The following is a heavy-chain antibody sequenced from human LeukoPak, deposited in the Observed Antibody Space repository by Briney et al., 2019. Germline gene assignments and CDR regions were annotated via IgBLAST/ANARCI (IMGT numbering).Heavy chain of an antibody. CDR1: GFTFSTYA. V-gene: IGHV3-30-3*01. Sequence: PGRSLRLSCAASGFTFSTYAMHWVRQAPGKGLEWVAVISYDGSNEYSADSVKGRFTISRDNSKNTLYLQMNSLGAEDTAVYYCARAPKGPYYDILTGYYQVDAFDIWGQGTMVTVSS. CDR2: ISYDGSNE. D-gene: IGHD3-9*01. J-gene: IGHJ3*02. CDR3: ARAPKGPYYDILTGYYQVDAFDI.